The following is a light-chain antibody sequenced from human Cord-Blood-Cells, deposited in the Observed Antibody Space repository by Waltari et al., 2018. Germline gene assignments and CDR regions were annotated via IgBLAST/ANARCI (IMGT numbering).Light chain of an antibody. CDR3: SSYTSSSRWV. V-gene: IGLV2-14*01. J-gene: IGLJ3*02. Sequence: QSALTQPASVSGSPGQSITISCTGTSSDVGGYNYVSWYQQHPGKAPKLMIYDVSNGPSWVSNRFSGSKSGDTASPPISGRQAEEEADYYCSSYTSSSRWVFGGGTKLTVL. CDR2: DVS. CDR1: SSDVGGYNY.